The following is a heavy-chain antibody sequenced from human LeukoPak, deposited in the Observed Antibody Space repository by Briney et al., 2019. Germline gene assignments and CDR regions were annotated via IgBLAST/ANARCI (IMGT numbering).Heavy chain of an antibody. CDR2: IYYSGST. V-gene: IGHV4-59*01. J-gene: IGHJ4*02. D-gene: IGHD5-24*01. CDR3: ARTMEMATIGLGY. CDR1: GGSTSSYY. Sequence: SETLSLTCTVSGGSTSSYYWSWIRQRPGKGLEWIGYIYYSGSTNYNPSLKSRVTISVDTSKNQFSLKLSSVTAADTAVYYCARTMEMATIGLGYWGQGTLVTVSP.